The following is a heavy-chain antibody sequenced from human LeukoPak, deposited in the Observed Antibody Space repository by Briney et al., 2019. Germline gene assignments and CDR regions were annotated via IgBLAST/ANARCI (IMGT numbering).Heavy chain of an antibody. CDR1: GYTFTSYD. J-gene: IGHJ3*02. D-gene: IGHD4-17*01. Sequence: ASVKVSCKASGYTFTSYDINWVRQATGQGLEWMGWMNPNSGNTGYAQEFQGRVTMTRNTSISTAYMELSSLRSEDTAVYYCARDQTYGPDAFDIWGQGTMVTVSS. CDR2: MNPNSGNT. V-gene: IGHV1-8*01. CDR3: ARDQTYGPDAFDI.